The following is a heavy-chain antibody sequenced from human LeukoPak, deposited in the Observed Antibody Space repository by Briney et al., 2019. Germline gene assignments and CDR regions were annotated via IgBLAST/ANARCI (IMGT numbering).Heavy chain of an antibody. V-gene: IGHV3-23*01. Sequence: GGSLRLSCAASGFTFTNYAMSRVRQAPGKGLEWVSAISGSGTRTYYADSVKGRFTISRDNSKNTLYLQMNSLRAEDRAVYYCAKEQTSSGFFDYWGQGTLVTVSS. J-gene: IGHJ4*02. CDR3: AKEQTSSGFFDY. CDR1: GFTFTNYA. CDR2: ISGSGTRT. D-gene: IGHD2-2*01.